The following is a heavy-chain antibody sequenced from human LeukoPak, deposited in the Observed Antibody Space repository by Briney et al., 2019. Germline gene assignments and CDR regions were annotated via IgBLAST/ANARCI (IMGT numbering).Heavy chain of an antibody. CDR3: ARDKGPNGFTYYDILTGTNWFDP. CDR2: ISAYNGNT. J-gene: IGHJ5*02. D-gene: IGHD3-9*01. CDR1: GYTFTSYG. Sequence: ASVKVSCKASGYTFTSYGISWVRQAPGQGLEWMGWISAYNGNTNYAQKLQGRVTMTTDTSTSTAYMELRSLRSDDMAVYYCARDKGPNGFTYYDILTGTNWFDPWGQGTLVTVSS. V-gene: IGHV1-18*03.